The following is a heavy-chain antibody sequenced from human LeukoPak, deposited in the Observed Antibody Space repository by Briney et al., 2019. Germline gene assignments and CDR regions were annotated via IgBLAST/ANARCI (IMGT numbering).Heavy chain of an antibody. J-gene: IGHJ4*02. CDR1: GFTVSSNY. CDR2: IYSGGST. CDR3: ARVEKYYDSSGYRPYYFDY. Sequence: GGSLRLSCAASGFTVSSNYMSWVRQAPGKGLEWVSIIYSGGSTYYADSVKGRFTISRDNSKNTLYLQMNSLRAEDTAVYYCARVEKYYDSSGYRPYYFDYWGQGTLVTVSS. V-gene: IGHV3-66*01. D-gene: IGHD3-22*01.